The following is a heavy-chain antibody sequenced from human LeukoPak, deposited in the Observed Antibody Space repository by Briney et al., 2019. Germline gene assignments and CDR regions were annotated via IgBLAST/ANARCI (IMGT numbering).Heavy chain of an antibody. CDR3: ARDGSYGDYVLTEESYYYGMDV. J-gene: IGHJ6*02. D-gene: IGHD4-17*01. CDR1: GFIFSNSA. Sequence: PGGSLRLSCAASGFIFSNSAMNWVRQAPGKGLEWVSSINNDGTYIYYAGSVKGRFTISRDNSKNTLYLQMNSLRAEDTAVYYCARDGSYGDYVLTEESYYYGMDVWGQGTTVTVSS. CDR2: INNDGTYI. V-gene: IGHV3-21*01.